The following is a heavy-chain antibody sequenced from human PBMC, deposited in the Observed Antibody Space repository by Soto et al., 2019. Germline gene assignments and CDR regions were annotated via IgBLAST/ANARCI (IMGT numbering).Heavy chain of an antibody. D-gene: IGHD1-26*01. J-gene: IGHJ5*02. Sequence: QVQLQESGPGLVKPSETLSLTCTVSGGSISSYYWSWIRQPPGKGLEWIGYIYYSGSTNYNPSLKSRVTISVDTSKNQFSLKLSSVTAADTAVYYCASVKRDGYNSGLDPWGQGTLVTVSS. V-gene: IGHV4-59*01. CDR3: ASVKRDGYNSGLDP. CDR2: IYYSGST. CDR1: GGSISSYY.